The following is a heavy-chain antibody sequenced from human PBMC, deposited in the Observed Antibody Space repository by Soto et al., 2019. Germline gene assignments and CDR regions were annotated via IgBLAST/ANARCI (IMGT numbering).Heavy chain of an antibody. D-gene: IGHD3-16*01. Sequence: EMQLVESGGGLVQPGGSLRLSCAASAFTFSTYWMSWVRQAPGKGLEWVANIKEDGSEKYYVDSVKGRFTISRDNANNSLYLQTNSLRAEDTAVYYCVRVGRLGGYWGQGTLVTVSS. V-gene: IGHV3-7*03. CDR2: IKEDGSEK. J-gene: IGHJ4*02. CDR3: VRVGRLGGY. CDR1: AFTFSTYW.